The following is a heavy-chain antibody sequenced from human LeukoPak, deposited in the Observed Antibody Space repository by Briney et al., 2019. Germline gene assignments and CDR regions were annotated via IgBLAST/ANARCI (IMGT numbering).Heavy chain of an antibody. CDR2: INHSGST. D-gene: IGHD2-2*01. CDR3: ARLSGGGMNIVVVPAAMCAFDI. J-gene: IGHJ3*02. Sequence: SETLSLTCAVYDGSFSGYYWSWIRQPPGKGLEWIGEINHSGSTNYNPSLKSRVTISVDTSKNQFSLKLSSVTAADTAVYYCARLSGGGMNIVVVPAAMCAFDIWGQGTMVTVSS. V-gene: IGHV4-34*01. CDR1: DGSFSGYY.